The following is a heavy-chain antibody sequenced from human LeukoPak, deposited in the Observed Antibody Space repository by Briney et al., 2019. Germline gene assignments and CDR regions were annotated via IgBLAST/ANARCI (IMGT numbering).Heavy chain of an antibody. J-gene: IGHJ6*02. D-gene: IGHD2/OR15-2a*01. CDR3: AKDLSFGFAAYYYGMDV. CDR1: GFTFSSYA. Sequence: GGSLRLSCAASGFTFSSYAMSWVRQAPGKGLEWVSAISGSGGSTYYADSVKGRFTISRDNSKNTLYLQMNSLRAEDTAVYYCAKDLSFGFAAYYYGMDVWGQGTTVTVSS. CDR2: ISGSGGST. V-gene: IGHV3-23*01.